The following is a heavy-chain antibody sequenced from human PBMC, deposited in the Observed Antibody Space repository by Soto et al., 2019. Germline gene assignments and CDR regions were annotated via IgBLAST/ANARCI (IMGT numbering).Heavy chain of an antibody. CDR1: GGTFSSYT. Sequence: SVKVSCKASGGTFSSYTISLVRQAPGQGLEWMGRIIPILGIANYAQKFQGRVTITADKSTSTAYMELSSLRSEDTAVYYCARGFQYSSSWYLGPPAYWVQGTLVTVSS. D-gene: IGHD6-13*01. J-gene: IGHJ4*02. CDR3: ARGFQYSSSWYLGPPAY. V-gene: IGHV1-69*02. CDR2: IIPILGIA.